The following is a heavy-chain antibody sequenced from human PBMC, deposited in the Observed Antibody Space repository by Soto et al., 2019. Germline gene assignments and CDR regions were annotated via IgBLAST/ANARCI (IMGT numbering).Heavy chain of an antibody. CDR1: GGSIGSGGYS. CDR2: IYHSGST. J-gene: IGHJ4*02. V-gene: IGHV4-30-2*01. Sequence: PSETLSLTCAVSGGSIGSGGYSWSGIRQPPGKGLEWIGYIYHSGSTYYNPSLKSRVTISVDRSKNQFSLKLSSVTAADTAVDYCAWGIAARPLGYWGQGTLVTVAS. D-gene: IGHD6-6*01. CDR3: AWGIAARPLGY.